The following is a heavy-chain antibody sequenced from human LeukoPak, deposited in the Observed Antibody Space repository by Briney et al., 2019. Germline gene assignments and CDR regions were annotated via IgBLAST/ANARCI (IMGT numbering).Heavy chain of an antibody. CDR3: ARGEPYYYGSGGNRYFDY. D-gene: IGHD3-10*01. CDR2: IGAYNGNT. CDR1: GYTFTSYG. J-gene: IGHJ4*02. Sequence: ASVKVSCKASGYTFTSYGISWVRQAPGQGLEWMGWIGAYNGNTNYAQKLQGRVTMTTDTSTSTAYMELRSLRSDDTAVYYCARGEPYYYGSGGNRYFDYWGQGTLVTVSS. V-gene: IGHV1-18*04.